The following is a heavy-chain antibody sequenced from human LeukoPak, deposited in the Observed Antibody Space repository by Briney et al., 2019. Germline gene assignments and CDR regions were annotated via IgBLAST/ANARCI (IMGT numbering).Heavy chain of an antibody. D-gene: IGHD6-19*01. CDR2: IKQDGSEK. V-gene: IGHV3-7*01. Sequence: GGSLRLSCAASGFTSSSYWMSWVRQAPGKGLEWVANIKQDGSEKYYVDSVKGRFTISRDNAKNSLYLQMNSLRAEDTAVYYCAREYSSGWVFDYWGQGTLVTVSS. CDR3: AREYSSGWVFDY. J-gene: IGHJ4*02. CDR1: GFTSSSYW.